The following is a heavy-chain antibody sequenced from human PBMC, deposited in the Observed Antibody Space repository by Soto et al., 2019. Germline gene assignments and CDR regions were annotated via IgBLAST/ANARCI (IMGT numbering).Heavy chain of an antibody. J-gene: IGHJ4*02. V-gene: IGHV3-30*18. CDR2: ISYDGRMK. D-gene: IGHD1-20*01. CDR3: AKDVTGTTPY. Sequence: TGGSLRLSCAASGFTFSSYSMHWVRQAPGKGLEWVAVISYDGRMKYYAESVKDRFTISRDNSKNTLYVQMNSLRAEDTAVYYCAKDVTGTTPYWGEGTLVTVSS. CDR1: GFTFSSYS.